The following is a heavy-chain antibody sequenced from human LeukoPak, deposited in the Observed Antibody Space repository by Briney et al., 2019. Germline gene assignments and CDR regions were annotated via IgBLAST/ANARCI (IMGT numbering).Heavy chain of an antibody. CDR3: ARRVAYYYDSSGQYNWFDP. Sequence: PGGSLRLSCAASGFTFSSYAMSWVRQAPGKGLEWIGEINHSGSTNYNPSLKSRVTISVDTSKNQFSLKLSFVTAADTAVYYCARRVAYYYDSSGQYNWFDPWGQGTLVTVSS. CDR1: GFTFSSYA. V-gene: IGHV4-34*01. J-gene: IGHJ5*02. D-gene: IGHD3-22*01. CDR2: INHSGST.